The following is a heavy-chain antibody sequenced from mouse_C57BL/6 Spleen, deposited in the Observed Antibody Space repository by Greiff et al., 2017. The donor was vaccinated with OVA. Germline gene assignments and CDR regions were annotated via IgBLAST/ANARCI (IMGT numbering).Heavy chain of an antibody. J-gene: IGHJ1*03. CDR3: ARRRYWDFDV. V-gene: IGHV2-2*01. Sequence: QVQLQQSGPGLVQPSQSLSITCTVSGFSLTSYGVHWVRQSPGKGLEWLGVIWSGGSTDYNAAFISRLSISKDNSKSQVFFKMNSLQAYDTAIYYCARRRYWDFDVWGTGTTVTVSS. CDR1: GFSLTSYG. CDR2: IWSGGST.